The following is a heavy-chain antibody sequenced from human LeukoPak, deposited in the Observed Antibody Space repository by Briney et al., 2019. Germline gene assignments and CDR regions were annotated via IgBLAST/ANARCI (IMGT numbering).Heavy chain of an antibody. D-gene: IGHD4-17*01. CDR2: IWYDGSNK. CDR1: GFTFSSYV. J-gene: IGHJ4*02. Sequence: PGGSLRLSCAASGFTFSSYVMHWVRQAPGKGLEWVAVIWYDGSNKYYADSVKGRFTISRDNSKNTLYLQMNSLRAEDTAVYYCARVLSVYGDSTPFDYWGQGTLVTVSS. CDR3: ARVLSVYGDSTPFDY. V-gene: IGHV3-33*08.